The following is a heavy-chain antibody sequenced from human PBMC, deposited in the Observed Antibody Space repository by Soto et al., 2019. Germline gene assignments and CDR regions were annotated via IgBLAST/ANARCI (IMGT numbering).Heavy chain of an antibody. J-gene: IGHJ4*02. Sequence: EVQLVQSGEEVKKPRESLRISCKGSGYSFSSYWISWVRQMPGKGLEWMGRIDPSDSYTNYSPSFQGHVTISADKSISTAYLQWSSLKASDTAMYYCARHRATPTTTLFYWGQGTLVTVSS. CDR1: GYSFSSYW. CDR3: ARHRATPTTTLFY. V-gene: IGHV5-10-1*01. CDR2: IDPSDSYT. D-gene: IGHD1-26*01.